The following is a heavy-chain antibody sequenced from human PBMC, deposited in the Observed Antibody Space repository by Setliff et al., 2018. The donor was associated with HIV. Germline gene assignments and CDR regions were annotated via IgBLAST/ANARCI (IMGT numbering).Heavy chain of an antibody. CDR1: GASINSNFYY. Sequence: SETLSLTCTVSGASINSNFYYWSWIRQPAGKAPEWIGRIYASGSTNYNPSLKSRVTLSVDTPKNQFSLKLSSVTAADTAVYYCARPYIGSSSWYFEYWSPGTRVTVSS. J-gene: IGHJ4*02. V-gene: IGHV4-61*02. CDR3: ARPYIGSSSWYFEY. D-gene: IGHD1-26*01. CDR2: IYASGST.